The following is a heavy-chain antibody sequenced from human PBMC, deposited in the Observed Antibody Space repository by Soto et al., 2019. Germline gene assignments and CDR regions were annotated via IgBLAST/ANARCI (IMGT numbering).Heavy chain of an antibody. V-gene: IGHV1-69*06. Sequence: ASVKVSCKASGYIFTNYYIHWVRQAPGQGLEWMGGIIPIFGTANYAQKFQGRVTMTEDTSTDTAYMELSSLRSEDTAVYYCATDLRSAKYYFDYWGQG. J-gene: IGHJ4*02. CDR3: ATDLRSAKYYFDY. D-gene: IGHD3-10*01. CDR2: IIPIFGTA. CDR1: GYIFTNYY.